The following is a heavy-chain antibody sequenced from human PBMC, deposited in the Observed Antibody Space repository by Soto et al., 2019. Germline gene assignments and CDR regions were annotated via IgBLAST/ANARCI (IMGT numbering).Heavy chain of an antibody. Sequence: SETLSLTCTVSGGSIISGGYYWIWIRQHPGKGLEWIGYIYYSGSTYYNPSLKSRVTISVDTSKNQFSLKLSSVTAADTAVYYCARLSGDSDELWGQGTLVTVSS. J-gene: IGHJ4*02. CDR1: GGSIISGGYY. V-gene: IGHV4-31*03. CDR3: ARLSGDSDEL. D-gene: IGHD1-7*01. CDR2: IYYSGST.